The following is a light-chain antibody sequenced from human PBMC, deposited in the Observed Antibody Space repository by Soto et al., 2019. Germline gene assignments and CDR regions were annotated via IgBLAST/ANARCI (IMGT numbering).Light chain of an antibody. J-gene: IGLJ3*02. CDR2: EVS. CDR3: SSYAGSNNWV. CDR1: SSDVADYNY. V-gene: IGLV2-8*01. Sequence: QSALTQPPSASGSPGQSVTISCTGTSSDVADYNYVSWYQQYPGKAPKLMIYEVSKRPSGVPDRFSGSKSGNTASLTVSGPQAEDEADYYCSSYAGSNNWVFGGGTKVTVL.